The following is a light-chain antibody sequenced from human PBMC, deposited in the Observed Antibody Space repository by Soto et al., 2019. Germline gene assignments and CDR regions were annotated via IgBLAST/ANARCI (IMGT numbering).Light chain of an antibody. Sequence: DIQMTQSPSSLSASVGDRVTITCRASQGISNYLAWYQQKPGKVPKLLIYAASTLQSGVPSRFSGSGSGTDFTLTISSLQPEDVATYYCQKYNSGPPPNFGPRPKVD. CDR1: QGISNY. CDR3: QKYNSGPPPN. J-gene: IGKJ3*01. V-gene: IGKV1-27*01. CDR2: AAS.